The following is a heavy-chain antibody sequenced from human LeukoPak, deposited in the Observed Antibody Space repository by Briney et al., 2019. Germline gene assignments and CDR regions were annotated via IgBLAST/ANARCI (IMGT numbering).Heavy chain of an antibody. D-gene: IGHD3-10*01. CDR1: GLTFSNTW. CDR3: VGSFLGY. Sequence: GGSLRLSCAASGLTFSNTWMTWVRQAPGKGLEWVGRIRSKTDGGTTDYTTPVKGRFTISRDDSKNTLYLQMNSLKTEDTAVYYCVGSFLGYWGQGILVTVSS. V-gene: IGHV3-15*01. J-gene: IGHJ4*02. CDR2: IRSKTDGGTT.